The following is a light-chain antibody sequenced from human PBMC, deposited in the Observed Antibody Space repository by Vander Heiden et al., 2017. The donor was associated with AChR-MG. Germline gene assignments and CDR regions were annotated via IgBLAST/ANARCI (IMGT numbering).Light chain of an antibody. Sequence: DIQMTQSQSSLSASVGDRVTITCRASQSISSYLNWYQQKPGKAPKLLIYAASSLQSGVPSRFSGSGSGTDFTLTISSLQPEDFATYYCQQSYNTLWTFGQGTKVEI. CDR2: AAS. V-gene: IGKV1-39*01. CDR3: QQSYNTLWT. CDR1: QSISSY. J-gene: IGKJ1*01.